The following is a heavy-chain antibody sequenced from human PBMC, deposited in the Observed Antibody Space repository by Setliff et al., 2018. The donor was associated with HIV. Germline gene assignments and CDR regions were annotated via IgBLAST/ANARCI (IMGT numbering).Heavy chain of an antibody. CDR2: ISSSSNYI. CDR1: GYSISSGYY. CDR3: AKRTSVGSLV. V-gene: IGHV3-21*04. Sequence: ETLSLTCAVFGYSISSGYYWGWVRQAPGKGLEWVSSISSSSNYIYYADSLKGRFTISRDDAKNSLYLQMNSLRAEDTAVYYCAKRTSVGSLVWGQGTLVTVSS. J-gene: IGHJ4*01. D-gene: IGHD3-10*01.